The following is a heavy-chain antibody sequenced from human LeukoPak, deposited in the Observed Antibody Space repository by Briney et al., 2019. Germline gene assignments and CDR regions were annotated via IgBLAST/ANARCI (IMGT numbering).Heavy chain of an antibody. CDR3: ARPDYYGSVPALAFDI. D-gene: IGHD3-10*01. J-gene: IGHJ3*02. V-gene: IGHV1-69*04. CDR1: GGTFSSYA. Sequence: ASVKVSCKASGGTFSSYAINWVRQAPGQGLEWMGRIIPILGIANYAQKFQGRVTITADKSTSTAYMELSSLRSEDTAVYYCARPDYYGSVPALAFDIWGQGTMVTVSS. CDR2: IIPILGIA.